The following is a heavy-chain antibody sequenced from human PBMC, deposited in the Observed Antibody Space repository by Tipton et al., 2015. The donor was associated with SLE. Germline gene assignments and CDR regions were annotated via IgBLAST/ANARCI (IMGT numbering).Heavy chain of an antibody. CDR3: ASWSLAGRAFDI. J-gene: IGHJ3*02. CDR2: IYYSGST. CDR1: GGSISSSSYY. V-gene: IGHV4-39*07. Sequence: TLSLTCPVSGGSISSSSYYWGWIRQPPGKGLEWIGSIYYSGSTYYNPSLKGRVTISVDTSKNHFSLKLNSVTAADTALYYCASWSLAGRAFDIWGQGTVVTVYS. D-gene: IGHD3-3*01.